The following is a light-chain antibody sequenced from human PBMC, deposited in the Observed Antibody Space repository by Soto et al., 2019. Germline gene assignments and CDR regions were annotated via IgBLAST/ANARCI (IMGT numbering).Light chain of an antibody. CDR1: SSDVGAYSY. J-gene: IGLJ1*01. Sequence: QSVLTQPASVSGSPGQSITISCTGTSSDVGAYSYVSWYQQHPGKAPKLMIYEVSNRPAGVSNRFSGSKSVNTASLTISGLQAEDDADYYCSSYTTTSAYVSGTGTKVTVL. CDR2: EVS. CDR3: SSYTTTSAYV. V-gene: IGLV2-14*01.